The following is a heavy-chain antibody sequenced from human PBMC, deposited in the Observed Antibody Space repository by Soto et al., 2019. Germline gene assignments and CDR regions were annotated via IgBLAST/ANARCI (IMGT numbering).Heavy chain of an antibody. CDR1: GYTFTGYY. CDR3: ARDSHVKQWLTADY. Sequence: GASVKVSCKASGYTFTGYYMHWVRQAPGQGLEWMGWINPNSGGTNYAQKFQGRVTMTRDTSISTAYMELSRLRSDGTAVYYCARDSHVKQWLTADYWGKGTLVTVSS. D-gene: IGHD6-19*01. J-gene: IGHJ4*02. V-gene: IGHV1-2*02. CDR2: INPNSGGT.